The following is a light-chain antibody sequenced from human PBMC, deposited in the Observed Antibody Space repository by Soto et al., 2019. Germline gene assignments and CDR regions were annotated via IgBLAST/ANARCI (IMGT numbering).Light chain of an antibody. CDR3: HQYHSPPQT. CDR1: QTMTRAY. V-gene: IGKV3-20*01. CDR2: AAS. Sequence: EIVLMQSPGTLSLSPGERATLSCRASQTMTRAYVAWYQQKPGQAPRLLIYAASYRATGISDKFSGSGSGKDFSLTISRLEPEDSAVYYCHQYHSPPQTCGQSTKVEIK. J-gene: IGKJ2*01.